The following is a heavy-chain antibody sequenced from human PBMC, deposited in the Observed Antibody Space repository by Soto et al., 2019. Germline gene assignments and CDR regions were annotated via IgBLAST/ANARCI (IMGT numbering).Heavy chain of an antibody. CDR1: GYTFSGSV. D-gene: IGHD4-17*01. CDR3: ASEIDATTATSLDY. Sequence: QVQLVQSGAEVKKPGASVKVSCKASGYTFSGSVMHWLRKATGQGREWMGWINADNGNTKYSQKFQGRVTMTWDTSASTAYMELSSLRSEDTAIYYCASEIDATTATSLDYWGQGTLVTVSS. CDR2: INADNGNT. J-gene: IGHJ4*02. V-gene: IGHV1-3*01.